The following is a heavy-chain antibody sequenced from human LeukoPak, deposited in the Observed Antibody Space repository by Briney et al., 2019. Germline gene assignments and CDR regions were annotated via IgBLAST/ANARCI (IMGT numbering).Heavy chain of an antibody. CDR2: ISSSGADI. D-gene: IGHD3-10*01. V-gene: IGHV3-23*01. Sequence: GGSLRLSCAGSGFAFDSYAMSWVRQTPGKGLEWLSTISSSGADIYYADSVEGRFTISRDNSKNTLYLQMNGLSAEDTAVYHCAKGGITIVRGVIRHLGFDYWGQGTLVTVSS. CDR3: AKGGITIVRGVIRHLGFDY. J-gene: IGHJ4*02. CDR1: GFAFDSYA.